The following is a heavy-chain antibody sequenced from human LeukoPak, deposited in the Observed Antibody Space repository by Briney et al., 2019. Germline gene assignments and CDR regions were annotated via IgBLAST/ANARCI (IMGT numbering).Heavy chain of an antibody. CDR3: AREAFSGWLHYYYGMDV. Sequence: SQTLSLTCAISGDSVSSNSAAWNWIRQSPSRGLEWLGRTYYRSKWYNDYAVSVKSRITINPDTSKNQFSLQLNSVTPEDTAVYCCAREAFSGWLHYYYGMDVWGQGTTVTVSS. CDR2: TYYRSKWYN. CDR1: GDSVSSNSAA. J-gene: IGHJ6*02. V-gene: IGHV6-1*01. D-gene: IGHD6-19*01.